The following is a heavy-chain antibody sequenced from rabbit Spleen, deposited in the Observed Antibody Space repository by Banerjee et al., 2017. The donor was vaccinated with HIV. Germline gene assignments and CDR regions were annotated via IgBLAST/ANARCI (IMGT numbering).Heavy chain of an antibody. Sequence: QSLEESGGDLVKPGASLTLTCTASGFSFSAGYYMCWVRQAPGKGLEWIACIHAGSINNIYYATWAKGRFTISRENTQNTVSLQLNSLTAADTATYFCARNSYGDYGHGSLDLWGQGTLVTVS. J-gene: IGHJ3*01. CDR3: ARNSYGDYGHGSLDL. D-gene: IGHD2-1*01. V-gene: IGHV1S40*01. CDR2: IHAGSINNI. CDR1: GFSFSAGYY.